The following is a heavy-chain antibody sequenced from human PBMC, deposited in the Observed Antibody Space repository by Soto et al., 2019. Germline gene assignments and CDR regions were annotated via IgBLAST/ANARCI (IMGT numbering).Heavy chain of an antibody. CDR1: GGSISSYY. V-gene: IGHV4-59*08. Sequence: QVQLQESGPGLVKPSETLSLTCTVSGGSISSYYWSWIRQPPGKGLEWIGYIADSGSTNYNPSLTRRVTLSVDTSNNQCSLKLSSVTAADTAVYYCARRIKYYYAMDVWGQGTTVTVSS. J-gene: IGHJ6*02. D-gene: IGHD2-15*01. CDR2: IADSGST. CDR3: ARRIKYYYAMDV.